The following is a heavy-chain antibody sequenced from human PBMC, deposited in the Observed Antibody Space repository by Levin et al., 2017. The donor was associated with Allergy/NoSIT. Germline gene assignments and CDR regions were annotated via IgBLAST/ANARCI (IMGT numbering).Heavy chain of an antibody. D-gene: IGHD6-6*01. CDR1: GFTFSSYE. CDR3: ARVLAAQDY. J-gene: IGHJ4*02. V-gene: IGHV3-48*03. CDR2: ISSSGSTT. Sequence: SCAASGFTFSSYEMNWVRQAPGKGLEWVSYISSSGSTTYYADSVKGRFTISRDNAKNSLYLQMNGLRAEDTALYYCARVLAAQDYWGQGTLVTVSS.